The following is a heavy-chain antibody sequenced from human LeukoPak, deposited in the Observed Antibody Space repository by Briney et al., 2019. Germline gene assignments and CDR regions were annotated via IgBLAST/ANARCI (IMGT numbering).Heavy chain of an antibody. J-gene: IGHJ5*02. CDR2: IYSGGST. D-gene: IGHD6-13*01. CDR1: GFTFSSYE. CDR3: ARGTYRIGEAGTSWFDP. V-gene: IGHV3-66*01. Sequence: GGSLRLSCAASGFTFSSYEMNWVRQAPGKGLEWVSVIYSGGSTYYADSVKGRFTISRDNARNSLYLQMNSLRAEDTAVYYCARGTYRIGEAGTSWFDPWGQGTLVTVSS.